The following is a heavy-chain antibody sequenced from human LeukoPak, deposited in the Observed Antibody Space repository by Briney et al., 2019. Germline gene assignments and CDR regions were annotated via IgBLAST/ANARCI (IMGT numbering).Heavy chain of an antibody. J-gene: IGHJ6*03. D-gene: IGHD2-21*02. Sequence: SETLSLTCSVSGGPISFSYWSWIRQPAGKGLEWIGRIDTSGSTNYNPSLTRRVTMSVDTSKNQFSLKLSSVTAADTAVYYCVREAYCGGDCYSGYMDVWGKGTTVTVSS. V-gene: IGHV4-4*07. CDR3: VREAYCGGDCYSGYMDV. CDR1: GGPISFSY. CDR2: IDTSGST.